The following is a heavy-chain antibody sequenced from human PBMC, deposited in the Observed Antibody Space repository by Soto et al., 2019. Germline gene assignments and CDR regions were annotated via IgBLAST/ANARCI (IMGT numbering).Heavy chain of an antibody. Sequence: GGSLRLSCAASGFTFSSYAMHWVRQAPGKGLEWVAVISYDGSNKYYAECVKGRFTMSRDNSKNTLYLQMNSLTAEETAVYYCARDAFLSRGYSKEKTDSSGYYYFWYFDYWGQGTLVTVSS. V-gene: IGHV3-30-3*01. D-gene: IGHD3-22*01. CDR3: ARDAFLSRGYSKEKTDSSGYYYFWYFDY. CDR1: GFTFSSYA. CDR2: ISYDGSNK. J-gene: IGHJ4*02.